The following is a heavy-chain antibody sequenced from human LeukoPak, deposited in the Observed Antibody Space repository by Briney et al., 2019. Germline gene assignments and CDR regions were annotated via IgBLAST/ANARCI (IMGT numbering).Heavy chain of an antibody. CDR1: GGTFSSYA. J-gene: IGHJ2*01. CDR3: ARDREYYYGSGTWYFDL. Sequence: ASVKVSCKASGGTFSSYAISWVRQAPGQGLEWMGGIIPIFGTANYAQKFQGRVTITADESTSTAYMELSSLRSEDTAVYYCARDREYYYGSGTWYFDLWGRGTLVTVSS. D-gene: IGHD3-10*01. V-gene: IGHV1-69*13. CDR2: IIPIFGTA.